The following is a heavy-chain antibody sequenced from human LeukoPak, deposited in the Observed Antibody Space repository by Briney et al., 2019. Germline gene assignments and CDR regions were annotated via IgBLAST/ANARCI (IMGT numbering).Heavy chain of an antibody. CDR3: AKDSVVRGVIYYFDY. J-gene: IGHJ4*02. CDR2: ISSRGTTM. V-gene: IGHV3-23*01. CDR1: GFTFSGYD. D-gene: IGHD3-10*01. Sequence: GGSLRLSCAASGFTFSGYDMNWVRQAPGKGPEWVSYISSRGTTMYYADSVKGRFTISRDNSKNTLYLQMNSLRAEDTAVYYCAKDSVVRGVIYYFDYWGQGTLVTVSS.